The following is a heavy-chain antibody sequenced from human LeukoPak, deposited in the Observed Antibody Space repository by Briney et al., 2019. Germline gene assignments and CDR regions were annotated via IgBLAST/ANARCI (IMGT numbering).Heavy chain of an antibody. CDR1: GFTFSSYA. V-gene: IGHV3-30-3*01. CDR2: ISYDGSNK. D-gene: IGHD6-19*01. Sequence: GRSLRLSCAASGFTFSSYAMHWVRQAPGKGLEWVAVISYDGSNKYYADSVKGRFTISRDNSKDTLYLQMNSLRAEDTAVYYCARDRPGVAGYYFDYWGQGTLVTVSS. J-gene: IGHJ4*02. CDR3: ARDRPGVAGYYFDY.